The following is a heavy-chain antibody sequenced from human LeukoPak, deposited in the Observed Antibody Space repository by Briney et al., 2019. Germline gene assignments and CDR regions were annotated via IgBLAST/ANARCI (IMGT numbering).Heavy chain of an antibody. CDR1: GFTFSSYG. Sequence: PGGSLRLSCAASGFTFSSYGMHWVRQAPGKGLEWVAFISFAGSNKYYADSVKGRFTISRDNSKNTLYVQMNRLISDDTAVYYCAKGASSWYHTGSFYYYMDVWGKGTTVIIS. D-gene: IGHD6-13*01. J-gene: IGHJ6*03. CDR2: ISFAGSNK. V-gene: IGHV3-30*02. CDR3: AKGASSWYHTGSFYYYMDV.